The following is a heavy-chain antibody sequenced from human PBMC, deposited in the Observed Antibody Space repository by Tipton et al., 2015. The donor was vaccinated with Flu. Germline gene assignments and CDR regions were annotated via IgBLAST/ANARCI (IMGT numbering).Heavy chain of an antibody. V-gene: IGHV4-59*12. Sequence: GEALNSYYWSWIRQSPGKGLEWIGQVYYSGTTNYNPSLKSRVTISLDTSTNQFSLWLTSVTAADTAVYYCARRGTFFFDYWGQGTLVTVSS. CDR1: GEALNSYY. CDR3: ARRGTFFFDY. D-gene: IGHD1-7*01. CDR2: VYYSGTT. J-gene: IGHJ4*02.